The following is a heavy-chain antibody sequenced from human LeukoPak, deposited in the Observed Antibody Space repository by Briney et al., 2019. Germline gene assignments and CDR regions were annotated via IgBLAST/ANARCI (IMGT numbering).Heavy chain of an antibody. CDR3: ARQPPHYDFWSGYYGVYFDY. Sequence: SETLSLTCTVSGGSISSYYWSWIRQPPGKGLEWIGSIYHSGSTYYNPSLKSRVTISVDTSKNQFSLKLSSVTAADTAVYYCARQPPHYDFWSGYYGVYFDYWGQGTLVTVSS. CDR1: GGSISSYY. D-gene: IGHD3-3*01. J-gene: IGHJ4*02. V-gene: IGHV4-59*08. CDR2: IYHSGST.